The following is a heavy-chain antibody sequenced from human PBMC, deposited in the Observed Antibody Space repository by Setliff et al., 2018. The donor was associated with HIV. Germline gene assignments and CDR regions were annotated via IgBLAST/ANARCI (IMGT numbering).Heavy chain of an antibody. V-gene: IGHV4-39*07. CDR1: GDSIKSSTYH. CDR2: IAYSGST. CDR3: ARGRITIFGVTYYTKDAFDI. D-gene: IGHD3-3*01. J-gene: IGHJ3*02. Sequence: SETLSLTCNVSGDSIKSSTYHWGWIRQSSGKGLEWIGSIAYSGSTSCSPSLKSRVTISVDTSNNQFSLRLRSVTAADTAVYYCARGRITIFGVTYYTKDAFDIWGQGTMVTV.